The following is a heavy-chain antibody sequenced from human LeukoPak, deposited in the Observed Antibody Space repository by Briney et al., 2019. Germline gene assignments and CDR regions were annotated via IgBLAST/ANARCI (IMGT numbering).Heavy chain of an antibody. V-gene: IGHV3-33*06. CDR1: GFTFSSHG. J-gene: IGHJ5*02. CDR2: IWYDGSKT. CDR3: AKDLSYGSLWFDP. D-gene: IGHD3-10*01. Sequence: PGGSLRLSCAASGFTFSSHGMQWVRQAPGKGLEWVALIWYDGSKTNCVDSVMGRFTISRDSSKNTLYLQMDNLRVEDTAVYFCAKDLSYGSLWFDPWGQGTLVTVSS.